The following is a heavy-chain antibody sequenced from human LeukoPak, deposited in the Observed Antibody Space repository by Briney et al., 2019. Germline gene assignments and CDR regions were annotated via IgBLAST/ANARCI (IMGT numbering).Heavy chain of an antibody. CDR2: IYSDGRT. V-gene: IGHV3-53*01. J-gene: IGHJ6*04. Sequence: GGSLRLSCAASGFTVSSNYMSWVRQAPGKGLEWVPVIYSDGRTYYADSVKGRFTISRDNFKNTLYLQMNSLRAEDTAVHYCARDASQQPFIYGMDVWGKGTTVTVSS. CDR3: ARDASQQPFIYGMDV. CDR1: GFTVSSNY. D-gene: IGHD6-13*01.